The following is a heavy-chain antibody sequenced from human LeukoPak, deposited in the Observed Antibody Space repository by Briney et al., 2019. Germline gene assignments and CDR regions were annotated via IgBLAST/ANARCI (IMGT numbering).Heavy chain of an antibody. CDR1: GGTFSSYA. V-gene: IGHV1-69*05. CDR3: ASVGATANIEDYYMDV. CDR2: IIPIFGTA. Sequence: ASVKVSCKASGGTFSSYAISWVRQAPGQGLEWMGGIIPIFGTANYAQKFQGRVTITTDESTSTAYMELSSLRSEDTAVYYCASVGATANIEDYYMDVWGKGTTVTVSS. J-gene: IGHJ6*03. D-gene: IGHD5-12*01.